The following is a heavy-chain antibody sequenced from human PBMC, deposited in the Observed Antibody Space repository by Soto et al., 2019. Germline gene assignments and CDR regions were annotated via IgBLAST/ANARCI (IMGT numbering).Heavy chain of an antibody. CDR2: TYYRSKWYN. D-gene: IGHD6-13*01. CDR3: ARETAGGIAAADYYGMDV. V-gene: IGHV6-1*01. Sequence: SQTLSLTCAICGDSVSSNSPAWNWIRQSPSRGLEWLGRTYYRSKWYNDYAVSVKSRITINPDTSKNQFSLQLNSVTPEDTAVYYCARETAGGIAAADYYGMDVWGQGTTVTVS. CDR1: GDSVSSNSPA. J-gene: IGHJ6*02.